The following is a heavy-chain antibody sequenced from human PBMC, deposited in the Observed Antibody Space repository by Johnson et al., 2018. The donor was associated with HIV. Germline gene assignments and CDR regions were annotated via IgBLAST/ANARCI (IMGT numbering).Heavy chain of an antibody. CDR3: AKVGSGWYDPHDAFDI. Sequence: VQLVESGGGVVQPGRSLRLSCAASGFTFSSYAMHWVRQTPGKGLEWVSYISSSGSTIYYADSVKGRFTISRDNAKNSLYLQMNSLRPEDTAVYYCAKVGSGWYDPHDAFDIWGQGTMVTVSS. V-gene: IGHV3-48*04. J-gene: IGHJ3*02. CDR1: GFTFSSYA. D-gene: IGHD6-19*01. CDR2: ISSSGSTI.